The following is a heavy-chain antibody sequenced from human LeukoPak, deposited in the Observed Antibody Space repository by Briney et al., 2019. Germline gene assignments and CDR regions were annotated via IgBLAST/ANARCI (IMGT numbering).Heavy chain of an antibody. Sequence: GASVKVSCKTSGGTFSSYAISWVRQAPGQGLEWMGGIITIFGTAKYAQKFQGRATITADESTTTAYMELSSLRSEDTAVYYCARDTPLRLENWFDPWGQGTLVTVSS. CDR2: IITIFGTA. J-gene: IGHJ5*02. V-gene: IGHV1-69*13. CDR3: ARDTPLRLENWFDP. D-gene: IGHD1-1*01. CDR1: GGTFSSYA.